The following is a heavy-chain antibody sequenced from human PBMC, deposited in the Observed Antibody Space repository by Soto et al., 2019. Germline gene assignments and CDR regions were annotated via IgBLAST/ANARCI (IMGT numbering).Heavy chain of an antibody. Sequence: ASVKVSCKASGYTFTGYYMHWVRQARGQGLEWMGWINPNSGGTNYAQKFQGRVTMTRDTSISTAYMELSRLRSDDTAVYYCARGGMVVAATRGGWFDPWGQGTLVTVSS. V-gene: IGHV1-2*02. CDR3: ARGGMVVAATRGGWFDP. CDR1: GYTFTGYY. D-gene: IGHD2-15*01. J-gene: IGHJ5*02. CDR2: INPNSGGT.